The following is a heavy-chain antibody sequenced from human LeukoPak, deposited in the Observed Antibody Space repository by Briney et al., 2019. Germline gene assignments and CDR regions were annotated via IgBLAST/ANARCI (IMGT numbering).Heavy chain of an antibody. CDR2: ISGSGFST. CDR3: AKDRDYGGNSGGYFDL. D-gene: IGHD4-23*01. Sequence: RGSLRLSCAASGFTFTRYAMNWVRQAPGKGLEWVSAISGSGFSTYYADSVKGRFTISRDNSKNTLYLQVNSLRAEDTAVYYCAKDRDYGGNSGGYFDLWGRGTLVTVSS. J-gene: IGHJ2*01. CDR1: GFTFTRYA. V-gene: IGHV3-23*01.